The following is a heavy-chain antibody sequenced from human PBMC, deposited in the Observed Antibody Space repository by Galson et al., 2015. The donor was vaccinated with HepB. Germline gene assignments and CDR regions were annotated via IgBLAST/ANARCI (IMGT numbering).Heavy chain of an antibody. V-gene: IGHV1-46*04. Sequence: SVKVSCKASGYTFTSYYMHWVRQAPGQGLEWMGIINPSGGSTSYAQKLQGRVTMTRDTSTSTVYMELSSLRSEDTAVYYCARDGLPTFTCDYWGQGTLVTVSS. J-gene: IGHJ4*02. D-gene: IGHD3-16*01. CDR1: GYTFTSYY. CDR3: ARDGLPTFTCDY. CDR2: INPSGGST.